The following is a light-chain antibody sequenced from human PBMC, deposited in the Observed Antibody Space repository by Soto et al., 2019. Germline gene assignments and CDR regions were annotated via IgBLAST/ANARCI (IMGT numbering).Light chain of an antibody. CDR3: QQYGSSPLFS. J-gene: IGKJ3*01. CDR1: QSASSSY. V-gene: IGKV3-20*01. CDR2: GAS. Sequence: EIVLTQSPGTLSLSPGERATLSCRASQSASSSYLAWYQQKPGQAPRLLIYGASSRATGIPDRFSGSGSGTDFTLTISRLEPEDLAVYYCQQYGSSPLFSFCPGTKVDIK.